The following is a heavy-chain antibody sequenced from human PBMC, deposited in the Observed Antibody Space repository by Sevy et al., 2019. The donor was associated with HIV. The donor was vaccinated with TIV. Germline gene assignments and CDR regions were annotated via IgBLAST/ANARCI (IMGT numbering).Heavy chain of an antibody. V-gene: IGHV4-59*01. CDR1: GGSISNYF. J-gene: IGHJ4*02. D-gene: IGHD6-13*01. Sequence: SETLSLTCTVSGGSISNYFWSWIRQPPGKGLEWIGYIYYSGNINYNPSLKSRVTISVDSSKNQFSLKLSPVTAADTAVYYCARESIGAVGDFDYWGQGTLVTVSS. CDR3: ARESIGAVGDFDY. CDR2: IYYSGNI.